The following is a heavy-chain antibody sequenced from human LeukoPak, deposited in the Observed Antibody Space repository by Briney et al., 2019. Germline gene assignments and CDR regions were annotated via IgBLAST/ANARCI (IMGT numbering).Heavy chain of an antibody. CDR2: ISYDGSNK. J-gene: IGHJ6*02. V-gene: IGHV3-30-3*01. D-gene: IGHD4-17*01. CDR1: GFTFSSYA. Sequence: GRSLRLSCAASGFTFSSYAMHWVRQAPGKGLEWVAVISYDGSNKYYADSVKGRFTISRDNSKNTLYLQMNSLRAEDTAVYYCATDYGEPASPGYYYYGMDVWGQGTTVTVSS. CDR3: ATDYGEPASPGYYYYGMDV.